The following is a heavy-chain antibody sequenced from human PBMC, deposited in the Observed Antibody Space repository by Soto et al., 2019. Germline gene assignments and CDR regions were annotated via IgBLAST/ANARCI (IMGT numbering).Heavy chain of an antibody. V-gene: IGHV1-69*01. J-gene: IGHJ6*02. CDR2: IIPIFSTA. CDR3: VREGRKVGTWVGMDV. Sequence: QVQLVQSGAEVKKPGSSVKVSCKASGGTFSSYAISWVRQAPGQGLEWMGGIIPIFSTANYAQKVQGRVTITADETKSTAYMELSRLRSEDTAVYYWVREGRKVGTWVGMDVWGQGTTVTGSS. D-gene: IGHD1-7*01. CDR1: GGTFSSYA.